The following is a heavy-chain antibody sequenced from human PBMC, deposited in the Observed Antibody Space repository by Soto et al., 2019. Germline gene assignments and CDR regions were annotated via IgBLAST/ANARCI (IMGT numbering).Heavy chain of an antibody. Sequence: GGSLRLSCAASGFTFSSYAMSWVRQAPGKGLEWVSAISGSGGSTYYADSVKGRFTISRDNSKNTLYLQMNSLRAEDTAVYYCAKDKAAHYYYYYGMDVWGQGTTVTVSS. V-gene: IGHV3-23*01. CDR1: GFTFSSYA. CDR2: ISGSGGST. CDR3: AKDKAAHYYYYYGMDV. D-gene: IGHD6-25*01. J-gene: IGHJ6*02.